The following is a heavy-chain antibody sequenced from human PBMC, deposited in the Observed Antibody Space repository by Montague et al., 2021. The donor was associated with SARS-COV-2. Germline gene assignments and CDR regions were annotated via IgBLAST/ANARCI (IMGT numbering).Heavy chain of an antibody. J-gene: IGHJ4*02. D-gene: IGHD5-12*01. Sequence: SETLSLTCTVSGGSISSSSYYWGWIRQPPGKGLEWIGSIYYSGSTYYNPSLKSRVTISVDTSKNQFSLKLSSVTAADTAVYYCASQGSSDKKDIVATMCGGDCYSVDYWGQGTLVTVSS. V-gene: IGHV4-39*01. CDR3: ASQGSSDKKDIVATMCGGDCYSVDY. CDR2: IYYSGST. CDR1: GGSISSSSYY.